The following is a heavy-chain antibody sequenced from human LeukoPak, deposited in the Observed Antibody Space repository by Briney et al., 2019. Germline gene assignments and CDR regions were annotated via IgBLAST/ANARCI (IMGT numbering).Heavy chain of an antibody. CDR2: IDPSDSYT. Sequence: GESLKISRKGSGYSFTSYWISWVRQMPGKGLEWMGRIDPSDSYTNYSPSFQGHVTISADKSISTAYLQWSSLRASDTAMYYCARHYADYYDSSSFYAFDIWGQGTMVTVSS. J-gene: IGHJ3*02. V-gene: IGHV5-10-1*01. CDR3: ARHYADYYDSSSFYAFDI. D-gene: IGHD3-22*01. CDR1: GYSFTSYW.